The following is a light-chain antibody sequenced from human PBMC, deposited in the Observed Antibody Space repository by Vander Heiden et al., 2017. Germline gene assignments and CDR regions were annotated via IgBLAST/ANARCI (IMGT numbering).Light chain of an antibody. CDR2: DAS. CDR1: QDISNF. CDR3: QQYDNLPLT. V-gene: IGKV1-33*01. J-gene: IGKJ4*01. Sequence: EIQMTQSPSSLSASVGDRVTITCQASQDISNFLNWYQQNPGQAPKLLIYDASNLQTGVPSRFSGSRSGTDFTFTISSLQPEDTATYYCQQYDNLPLTFGGGTKVEIK.